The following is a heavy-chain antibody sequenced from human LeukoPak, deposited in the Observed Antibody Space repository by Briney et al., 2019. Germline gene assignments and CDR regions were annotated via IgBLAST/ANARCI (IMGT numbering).Heavy chain of an antibody. D-gene: IGHD2-21*01. J-gene: IGHJ6*02. CDR1: GFTFSSYW. V-gene: IGHV3-74*01. CDR3: SRGPQHSNSGNYGMDV. CDR2: INSDGSST. Sequence: GGSLRLSCAASGFTFSSYWVHWVRQAPGKGLVWVSRINSDGSSTNYADSVKGRFTISRDNAKNTLYLQMNTLRAEDTAVYYCSRGPQHSNSGNYGMDVWGQGTTVAVSS.